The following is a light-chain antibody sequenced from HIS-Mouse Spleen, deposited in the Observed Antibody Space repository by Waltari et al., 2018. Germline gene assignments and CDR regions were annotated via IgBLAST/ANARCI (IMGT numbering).Light chain of an antibody. V-gene: IGLV3-21*03. CDR1: NIGSES. CDR2: DDS. J-gene: IGLJ2*01. CDR3: QVWDSSSDHVV. Sequence: SYVLTQPPSVSVAPGKTARITCGGNNIGSESVHWYQQKPGQAPVLVVYDDSVRPSGIPERFAGSNSGNTATLTISRVEAGDEADYYCQVWDSSSDHVVFGGGTKLTVL.